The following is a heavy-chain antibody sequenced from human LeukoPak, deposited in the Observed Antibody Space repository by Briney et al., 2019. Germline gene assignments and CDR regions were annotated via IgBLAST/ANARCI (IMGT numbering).Heavy chain of an antibody. CDR1: GFTFTGYW. Sequence: PGGSLRLSCAASGFTFTGYWMTWVRQAPGKGLEWVANIKEDGSEEYYVDSVKGRFTISRDNAKNSLYMQMTSLRVEDTAVYYCARGGPTGALDYWGQGTLVTVSS. CDR3: ARGGPTGALDY. J-gene: IGHJ4*02. CDR2: IKEDGSEE. V-gene: IGHV3-7*01. D-gene: IGHD7-27*01.